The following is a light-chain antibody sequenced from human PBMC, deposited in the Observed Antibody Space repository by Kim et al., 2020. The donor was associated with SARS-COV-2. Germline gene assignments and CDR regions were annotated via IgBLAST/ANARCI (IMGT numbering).Light chain of an antibody. CDR3: QHYGSSPPFT. CDR2: SAS. V-gene: IGKV3-20*01. J-gene: IGKJ4*01. Sequence: EIVLSQSPETLSLSPGERATLSCRSSQSLSNYHLAWFQQKLGQAPRLLIHSASKRATGVPDRFSGSGSGTDFTLTINSLQPEDFAVYYCQHYGSSPPFTFAGGTKLEI. CDR1: QSLSNYH.